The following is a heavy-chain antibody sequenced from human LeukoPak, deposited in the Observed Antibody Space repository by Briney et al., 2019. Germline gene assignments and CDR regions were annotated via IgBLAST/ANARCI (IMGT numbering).Heavy chain of an antibody. CDR1: GYSFTSYW. J-gene: IGHJ5*02. D-gene: IGHD6-6*01. CDR3: ATVEYSSSSWFDP. CDR2: IYPGDSDT. V-gene: IGHV5-51*01. Sequence: GESLKISCKGSGYSFTSYWISWVRQMPGKGLEWMGIIYPGDSDTRYSPSFQGQVTISADKSISTAYLQWSSLKASDTAIYYCATVEYSSSSWFDPWGQGTLVTVSS.